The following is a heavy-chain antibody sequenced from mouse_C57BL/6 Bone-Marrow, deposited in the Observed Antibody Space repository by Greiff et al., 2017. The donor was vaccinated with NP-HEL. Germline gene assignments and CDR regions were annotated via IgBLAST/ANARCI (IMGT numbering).Heavy chain of an antibody. CDR1: GYTFTDYY. D-gene: IGHD2-4*01. CDR3: AREGLRYDYDGQYYYAMDY. CDR2: IYPGSGNT. V-gene: IGHV1-76*01. Sequence: QVQLQQSGAELVRPGASVKLSCKASGYTFTDYYINWVKQRPGQGLEWIARIYPGSGNTYYNEKFKGKATLAAAKSSSPAYMQLSSLTSEDSAVYFCAREGLRYDYDGQYYYAMDYWGQGTSVTVSS. J-gene: IGHJ4*01.